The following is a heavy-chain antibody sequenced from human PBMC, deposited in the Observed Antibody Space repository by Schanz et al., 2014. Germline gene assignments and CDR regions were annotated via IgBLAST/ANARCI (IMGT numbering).Heavy chain of an antibody. CDR2: ISGSSENT. CDR3: AKGKSEVRGSILDY. V-gene: IGHV3-23*01. Sequence: EMQLLESGGGLAQPGGSLRLSCAASGFKFTDYAMTWVRQAPGKGLEWVATISGSSENTYYADSVKGRVTISRDNSRNTLFLQMRNLRADDTALYYGAKGKSEVRGSILDYWGQGTLVTVSS. CDR1: GFKFTDYA. J-gene: IGHJ4*02. D-gene: IGHD3-10*01.